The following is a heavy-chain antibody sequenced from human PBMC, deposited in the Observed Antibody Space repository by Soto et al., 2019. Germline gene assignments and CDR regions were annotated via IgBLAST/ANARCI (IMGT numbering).Heavy chain of an antibody. CDR3: AREAGYCTNGVCYTPFDP. V-gene: IGHV4-30-4*01. CDR2: IYYSGST. J-gene: IGHJ5*02. CDR1: GGSISSGDYY. Sequence: PSETLSLTCTVSGGSISSGDYYWSWIRQPPGKGLEWIGYIYYSGSTYYNPSLKSRVTISVDTSKNQSSLKLSSVTAADTAVYYCAREAGYCTNGVCYTPFDPWGQGTLVTVSS. D-gene: IGHD2-8*01.